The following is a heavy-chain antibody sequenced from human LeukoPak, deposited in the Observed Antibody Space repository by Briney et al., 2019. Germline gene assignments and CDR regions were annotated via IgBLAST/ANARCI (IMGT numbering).Heavy chain of an antibody. V-gene: IGHV3-30*18. Sequence: GGCLRLSCAAPGFTFSSYGMHWVRQAPGKGLEWVAVISYDGSNKYYADSVKGRFTISRDNSKNTLYLQMNSLRAEDTAVYYCAKDLGVAVATNPDYWGQGTLVTVSS. CDR3: AKDLGVAVATNPDY. CDR2: ISYDGSNK. J-gene: IGHJ4*02. CDR1: GFTFSSYG. D-gene: IGHD6-19*01.